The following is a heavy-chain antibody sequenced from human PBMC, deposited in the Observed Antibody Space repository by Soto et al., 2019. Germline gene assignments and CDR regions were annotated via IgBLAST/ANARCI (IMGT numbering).Heavy chain of an antibody. J-gene: IGHJ3*02. Sequence: SETLSLTCAVSGGSISSCGYSWSWIRQPPGKGLEWIGYIYHSGSTYYNPSLKSRVTISVDRSKNQFSLKLSSVTAADTAVYYCARATMVTRPHAFDIWGQGTMVTVSS. CDR1: GGSISSCGYS. CDR2: IYHSGST. D-gene: IGHD5-18*01. V-gene: IGHV4-30-2*01. CDR3: ARATMVTRPHAFDI.